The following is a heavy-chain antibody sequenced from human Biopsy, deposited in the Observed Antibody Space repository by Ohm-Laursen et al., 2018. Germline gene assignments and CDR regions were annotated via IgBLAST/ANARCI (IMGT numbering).Heavy chain of an antibody. D-gene: IGHD1-1*01. CDR2: FAPENGKT. CDR3: AADINVWNVNY. J-gene: IGHJ4*02. Sequence: ASVKVSCKVSGYTLTELSMHWVRQAPGKGLEWIGGFAPENGKTAYAQNFQARVSMTEDTSTDTAYMELRSLRSENTAVYYCAADINVWNVNYWGQGTQVTVSS. V-gene: IGHV1-24*01. CDR1: GYTLTELS.